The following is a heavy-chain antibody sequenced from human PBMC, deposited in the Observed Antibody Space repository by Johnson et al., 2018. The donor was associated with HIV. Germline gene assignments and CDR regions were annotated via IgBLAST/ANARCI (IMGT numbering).Heavy chain of an antibody. V-gene: IGHV3-30*04. CDR3: ARDCRNGTSCLAFDS. CDR2: ISYDGSNK. CDR1: GFTFSGYP. D-gene: IGHD2-8*01. J-gene: IGHJ3*02. Sequence: VQLVESGGGVVQPGRSLRLSCAASGFTFSGYPMHWVRQAPGKGLEWVAVISYDGSNKYYADSVKGRFTISRDNSKNTVFLQMNSLRAEDTALYYCARDCRNGTSCLAFDSWGQGTRVTVSS.